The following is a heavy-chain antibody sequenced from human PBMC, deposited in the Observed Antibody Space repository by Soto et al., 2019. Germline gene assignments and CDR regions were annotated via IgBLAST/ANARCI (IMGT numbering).Heavy chain of an antibody. V-gene: IGHV3-23*01. D-gene: IGHD3-22*01. J-gene: IGHJ4*02. CDR1: GFTFSSYA. CDR3: AKPKYYYASSGLNYFDY. CDR2: ISGSGGST. Sequence: GGSLRLSCAASGFTFSSYAMSWVRQAPGKGLEWVSAISGSGGSTYYADSVKGRFTISRDNSKNTLYLQMNSLRAEDTAVYYCAKPKYYYASSGLNYFDYWGQGTLVTVSS.